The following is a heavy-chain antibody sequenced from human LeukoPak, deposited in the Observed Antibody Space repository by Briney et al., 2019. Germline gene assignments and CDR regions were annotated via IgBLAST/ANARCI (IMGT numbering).Heavy chain of an antibody. CDR2: ISWNSDNL. CDR1: GFSFDDYA. Sequence: GRSLRLSCAASGFSFDDYAMHWVRQAPGKGLEWVSGISWNSDNLGYADSVKGRFTISRDNAKNSLYLQMNSVRPDDTALYSCAKDVRHAGAAAANGYYYYYGLDVWGQGTTVTVSS. V-gene: IGHV3-9*01. J-gene: IGHJ6*02. CDR3: AKDVRHAGAAAANGYYYYYGLDV. D-gene: IGHD6-13*01.